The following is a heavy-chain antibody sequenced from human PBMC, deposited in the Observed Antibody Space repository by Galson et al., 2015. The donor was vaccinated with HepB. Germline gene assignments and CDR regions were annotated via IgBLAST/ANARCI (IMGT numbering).Heavy chain of an antibody. CDR3: ASLVAAAGNGAFDI. J-gene: IGHJ3*02. CDR2: ISSSSSTI. V-gene: IGHV3-48*01. D-gene: IGHD6-13*01. CDR1: GFTFSSYS. Sequence: SLRLSCAASGFTFSSYSMNWVRQAPGKGLEWVSYISSSSSTIYYADSVKGRFTISRDNAKNSLYLQMNSLRAEDTAVYYCASLVAAAGNGAFDIWGQGTMVTVSS.